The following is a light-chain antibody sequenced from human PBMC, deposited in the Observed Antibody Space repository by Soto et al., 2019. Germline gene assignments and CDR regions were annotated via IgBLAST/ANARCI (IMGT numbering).Light chain of an antibody. J-gene: IGKJ1*01. V-gene: IGKV1-17*02. Sequence: DIQMTQAPSSLSASVVYSVTSACLPSQDIRNDFGWFQVKPGKAPKSLIYAASRLQSGVPSRFSGSGSETEFSLTIINLQPEDFATYFCVQYNIYPWTFGQGTKVDI. CDR3: VQYNIYPWT. CDR2: AAS. CDR1: QDIRND.